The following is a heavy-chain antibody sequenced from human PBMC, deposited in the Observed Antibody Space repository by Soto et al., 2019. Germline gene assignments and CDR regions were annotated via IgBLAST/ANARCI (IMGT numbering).Heavy chain of an antibody. V-gene: IGHV3-21*01. D-gene: IGHD3-22*01. J-gene: IGHJ4*02. CDR1: GFTFSSYS. CDR2: ISSSSSYI. CDR3: ARDGDLDSGGYPSRPLDY. Sequence: GGSLRLSCAASGFTFSSYSMNWVRQAPGKGLEWVSSISSSSSYIYYADSVKGRFTISRDNAKNSLYLQMNSLRAEDTAVYYCARDGDLDSGGYPSRPLDYWGQGTLVTVSS.